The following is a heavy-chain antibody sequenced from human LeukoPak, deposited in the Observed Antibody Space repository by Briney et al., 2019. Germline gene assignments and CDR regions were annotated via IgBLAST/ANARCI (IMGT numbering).Heavy chain of an antibody. Sequence: GGSLRLSCAASGFTFRTYTMHWVRQAPGKGLEWVSRINSDGSRTNYADSVKGRFTISRDNAKNTLYLQMSSLRAEDTAVYYCARVLTGSWDWFDPWGQGTLVTVSS. V-gene: IGHV3-74*01. CDR3: ARVLTGSWDWFDP. CDR2: INSDGSRT. D-gene: IGHD2-8*02. CDR1: GFTFRTYT. J-gene: IGHJ5*02.